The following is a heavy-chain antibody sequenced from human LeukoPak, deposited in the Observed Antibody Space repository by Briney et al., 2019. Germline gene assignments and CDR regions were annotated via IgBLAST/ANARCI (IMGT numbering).Heavy chain of an antibody. Sequence: GGSLRLSCAASGFTFSSYAMSWVRQAPGKGLEWVSAISGSGGSTYYADSVKGRFTISRDNSKNTLYLQMNSLRAEDTAVYYCAKDGPWIQLWTGEAYYFDYWGQGTLVTVSS. V-gene: IGHV3-23*01. J-gene: IGHJ4*02. CDR1: GFTFSSYA. D-gene: IGHD5-18*01. CDR2: ISGSGGST. CDR3: AKDGPWIQLWTGEAYYFDY.